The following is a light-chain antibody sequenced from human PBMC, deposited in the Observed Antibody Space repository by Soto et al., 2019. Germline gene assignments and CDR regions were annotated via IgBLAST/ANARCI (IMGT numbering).Light chain of an antibody. CDR3: LQDFNYPPT. Sequence: AIQMTQSPSSLSASVGDRVTITCRASQGIRNALGWYQQKPGKAPKLLIYAASSLQSGVPSRFSGSGSGTDFTLTISSLQPEDFATYYCLQDFNYPPTFGQGTKVDIK. V-gene: IGKV1-6*01. J-gene: IGKJ1*01. CDR2: AAS. CDR1: QGIRNA.